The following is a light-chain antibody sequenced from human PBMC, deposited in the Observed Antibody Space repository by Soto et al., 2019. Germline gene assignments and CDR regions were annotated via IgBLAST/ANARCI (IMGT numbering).Light chain of an antibody. CDR2: AVS. CDR1: QYVSNW. Sequence: DIQMNQSPSSVSASVGDRVTITCRASQYVSNWLAWYQQKRGKAPKHLIYAVSKLRSGVPSRFSGSGSGTDFTLTISSLQPEDSETYYCQQTNSFPLTFGGGTKVEIK. CDR3: QQTNSFPLT. J-gene: IGKJ4*02. V-gene: IGKV1-12*01.